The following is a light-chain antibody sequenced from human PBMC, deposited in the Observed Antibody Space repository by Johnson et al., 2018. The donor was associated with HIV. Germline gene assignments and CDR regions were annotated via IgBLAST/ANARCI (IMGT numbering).Light chain of an antibody. CDR3: GTWDSSLSVAYV. J-gene: IGLJ1*01. CDR2: DNN. V-gene: IGLV1-51*01. CDR1: SSNIGSNY. Sequence: QSVLTQPPSVSAAPGLKVTISCSGSSSNIGSNYVSWYQQLPGTAPKLLIYDNNKRPSGIPDRFSGSKSGTSATLGITGLQTGDEADYYCGTWDSSLSVAYVFGTGTKVTVL.